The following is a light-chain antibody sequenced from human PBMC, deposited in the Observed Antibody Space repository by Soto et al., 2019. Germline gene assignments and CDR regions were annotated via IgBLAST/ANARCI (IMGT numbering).Light chain of an antibody. CDR3: QQSYSTPWT. CDR2: AAS. Sequence: DIQMTQSPSSLSASVGDRVTITCRASQSISSYLNWYQQKPGKAPKLLIYAASSLQSGVPSRFSGSGSGTDFTLTISILQPEDFETYYCQQSYSTPWTFGQGTKVDIK. CDR1: QSISSY. V-gene: IGKV1-39*01. J-gene: IGKJ1*01.